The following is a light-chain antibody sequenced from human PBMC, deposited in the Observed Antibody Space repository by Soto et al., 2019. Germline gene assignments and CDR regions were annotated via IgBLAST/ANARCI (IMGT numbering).Light chain of an antibody. CDR2: GPS. CDR3: QQYGSSGLT. Sequence: EIVLTQSPGTLSLSPGERATLSCRASQSISSSYLAWYQQKPGQAPRLLIYGPSSRATGIPDRFSGSGSGTDFTLTINRLEPEDFVVFYCQQYGSSGLTFGGGTKVEIK. J-gene: IGKJ4*01. V-gene: IGKV3-20*01. CDR1: QSISSSY.